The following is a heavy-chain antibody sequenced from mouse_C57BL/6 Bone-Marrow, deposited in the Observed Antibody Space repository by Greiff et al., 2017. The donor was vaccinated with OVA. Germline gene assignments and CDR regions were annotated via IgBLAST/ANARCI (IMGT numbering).Heavy chain of an antibody. CDR2: IRNKANGYTT. Sequence: EVKLVESGGGLVQPGGSLRLCCPASGFTFTDYYMSWVRQPPGKALEWLGFIRNKANGYTTEYSASVKGRFTISRDNSQSILYLQMNALRAEDSATYYCARSFTTVVATEYFDVWGTGTTVTVSS. J-gene: IGHJ1*03. D-gene: IGHD1-1*01. V-gene: IGHV7-3*01. CDR1: GFTFTDYY. CDR3: ARSFTTVVATEYFDV.